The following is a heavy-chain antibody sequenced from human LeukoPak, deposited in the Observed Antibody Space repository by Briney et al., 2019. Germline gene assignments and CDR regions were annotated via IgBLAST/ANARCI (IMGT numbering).Heavy chain of an antibody. CDR1: EFICSNYP. CDR2: IGAGGSDT. Sequence: GGSLRLSCAASEFICSNYPMSWVRQAPGKGLEWVSAIGAGGSDTYYAHSVKGRFTISRDNSKNTLYLQMNGLRPEDTAVYYCAKGLLSNSQRGYFDSWGQGTLVTVSS. J-gene: IGHJ4*02. V-gene: IGHV3-23*01. D-gene: IGHD4-11*01. CDR3: AKGLLSNSQRGYFDS.